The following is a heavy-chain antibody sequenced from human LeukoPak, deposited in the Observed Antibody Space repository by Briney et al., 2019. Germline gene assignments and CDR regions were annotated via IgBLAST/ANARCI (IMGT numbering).Heavy chain of an antibody. CDR1: GFPFSRYW. D-gene: IGHD2-2*01. J-gene: IGHJ4*02. CDR2: IKEDGSEK. CDR3: VSCGTTTCTLPFEH. V-gene: IGHV3-7*01. Sequence: GGSLRLSCAASGFPFSRYWMNWVRQAPGKGLEWVASIKEDGSEKSYVDSVKSRFTISRDNSKNSLYLQMNSLRAEDTAVYYCVSCGTTTCTLPFEHWGEGTLVTVSS.